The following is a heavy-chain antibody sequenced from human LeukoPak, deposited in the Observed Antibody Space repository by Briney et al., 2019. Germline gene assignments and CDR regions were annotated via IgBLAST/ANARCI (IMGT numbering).Heavy chain of an antibody. CDR2: IYYSGST. CDR3: ARQTIANNRLDAFDI. Sequence: SETLSLTCTVSGGSISSGDYYWSWIRQPPGKGLEWIGYIYYSGSTYYNPSLKSRVTISVDTSKNQFSLKLSSVIAADTAVYYCARQTIANNRLDAFDIWGQGTMVTVSS. V-gene: IGHV4-30-4*02. D-gene: IGHD1-14*01. CDR1: GGSISSGDYY. J-gene: IGHJ3*02.